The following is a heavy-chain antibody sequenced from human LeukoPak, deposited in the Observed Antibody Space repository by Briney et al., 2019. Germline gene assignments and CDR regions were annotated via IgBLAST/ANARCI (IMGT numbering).Heavy chain of an antibody. CDR3: VRAPSGLNYYDSSGYPDY. Sequence: ASVKVSCKASGGTLSSYAISWVRQAPGQGLKWMGGIIPIFGTANYAQKFQGRVTIIADESTSTAYMELSSLRSEDTAVYYCVRAPSGLNYYDSSGYPDYWGQGTLVTVSS. D-gene: IGHD3-22*01. J-gene: IGHJ4*02. CDR1: GGTLSSYA. CDR2: IIPIFGTA. V-gene: IGHV1-69*13.